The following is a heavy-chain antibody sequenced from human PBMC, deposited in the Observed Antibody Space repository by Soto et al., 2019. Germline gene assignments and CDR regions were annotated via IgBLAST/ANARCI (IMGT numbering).Heavy chain of an antibody. CDR3: ASHFTGVLVLGASPPGGDNYGWDV. CDR1: GGTFSRYT. Sequence: VQLVQSGAEVKKPGSSVKVSCKASGGTFSRYTISWVRQAPGQGLEWMGRIIPILDIPNYAQNFQGRVTITAEKSTSTAYMELSSLRSADTAVYYCASHFTGVLVLGASPPGGDNYGWDVWGQGTTVTVSS. J-gene: IGHJ6*02. D-gene: IGHD2-15*01. V-gene: IGHV1-69*02. CDR2: IIPILDIP.